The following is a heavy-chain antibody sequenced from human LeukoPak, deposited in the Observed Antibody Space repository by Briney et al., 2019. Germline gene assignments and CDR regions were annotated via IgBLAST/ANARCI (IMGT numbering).Heavy chain of an antibody. J-gene: IGHJ4*02. D-gene: IGHD4-17*01. CDR3: ARDPGYGDYGPPRY. CDR1: GFTFSSYG. Sequence: GGSLRLSCAASGFTFSSYGMHWVRQAPGKGLEWVAVMWYDGSNKYYADSVKGRFTISRDNSKNTLYLQMNSLRAEDTAVYYCARDPGYGDYGPPRYWGQGTLVTVSS. CDR2: MWYDGSNK. V-gene: IGHV3-33*01.